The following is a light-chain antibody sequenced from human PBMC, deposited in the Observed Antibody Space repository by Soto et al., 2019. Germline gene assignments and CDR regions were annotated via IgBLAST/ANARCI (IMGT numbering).Light chain of an antibody. Sequence: IVVAQSPATPSLSPGERATLSLLASQGVASNYLAWYQQKPGRAPRLLIYTASSRATGVPDRFSGSGSGTDFTLTISRLEPEDFAVYYCQQYGSSPWTFGQGTKVDI. J-gene: IGKJ1*01. CDR3: QQYGSSPWT. CDR2: TAS. V-gene: IGKV3-20*01. CDR1: QGVASNY.